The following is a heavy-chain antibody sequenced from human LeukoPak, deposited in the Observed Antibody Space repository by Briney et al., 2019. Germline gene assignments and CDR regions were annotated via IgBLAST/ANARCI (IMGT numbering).Heavy chain of an antibody. V-gene: IGHV3-33*01. CDR3: ARSREPGSGSYDSYYFDY. Sequence: QAGGSLRLSCAASGFTFSSYGMHWVRQAPGKGLEWVAIIWYDGSNKYYADSVKGRFTISRDNSKNTLYLQMNSLRAEDTAVYYCARSREPGSGSYDSYYFDYWGQGTLVTVSS. CDR2: IWYDGSNK. D-gene: IGHD3-10*01. CDR1: GFTFSSYG. J-gene: IGHJ4*02.